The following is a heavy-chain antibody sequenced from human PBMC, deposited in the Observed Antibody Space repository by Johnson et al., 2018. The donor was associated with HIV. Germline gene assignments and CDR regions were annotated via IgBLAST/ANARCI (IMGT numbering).Heavy chain of an antibody. CDR1: GFTFSSYW. CDR2: IKQDVSEK. Sequence: VQLVESGGGLVQPGGSLRLSCAASGFTFSSYWMSWVRQAPGKGLAWVANIKQDVSEKYYVDSVTGRFTISRDNAKNSLYLQMNSLRAEDTAVYYCARESTIGAGLDAFDIWGQGTMVTVSS. D-gene: IGHD5-12*01. CDR3: ARESTIGAGLDAFDI. V-gene: IGHV3-7*05. J-gene: IGHJ3*02.